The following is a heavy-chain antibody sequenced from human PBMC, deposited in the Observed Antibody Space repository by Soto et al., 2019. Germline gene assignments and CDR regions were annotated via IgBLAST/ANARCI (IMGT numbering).Heavy chain of an antibody. V-gene: IGHV3-30*18. CDR3: DKESWNYVIDY. J-gene: IGHJ4*02. CDR2: ISYDGSNK. CDR1: GFTFSSYV. Sequence: QVQLVESGGGVVQPGRSLRLSCAASGFTFSSYVMHWVRQAPGKGLEWVAVISYDGSNKYYADSVKGLFTISRDNSKNTMYLQMNSLRAEDTAVYYCDKESWNYVIDYWGQGTLVNVSS. D-gene: IGHD1-7*01.